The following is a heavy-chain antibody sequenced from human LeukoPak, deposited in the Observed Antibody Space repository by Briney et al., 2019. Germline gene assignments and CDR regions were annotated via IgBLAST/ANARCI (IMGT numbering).Heavy chain of an antibody. J-gene: IGHJ3*02. V-gene: IGHV4-39*07. CDR2: IYYSGST. CDR3: ARDGAATVSGYAFDI. D-gene: IGHD6-19*01. Sequence: PSETLSLTCTVSGGSISSSSYYWGWIRQPPGKGLEWIGSIYYSGSTNFNPSLKSRVTMSVDKSKNQFSLKLNSVTAADTAVYYCARDGAATVSGYAFDIWGQGTMVTVSS. CDR1: GGSISSSSYY.